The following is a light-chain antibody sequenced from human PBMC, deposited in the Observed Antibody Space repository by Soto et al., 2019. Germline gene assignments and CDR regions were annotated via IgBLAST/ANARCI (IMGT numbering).Light chain of an antibody. J-gene: IGLJ1*01. CDR3: SSCAGSYTYG. Sequence: QSVLSQPASVSGPPGQSITISCTGASSDVGGYDYVSWYQQHPGKAPKLIIYDVSERPSGVPDRFSGSKFGNTASLTISGRQAEDEPDYSCSSCAGSYTYGFVPRTKV. CDR2: DVS. CDR1: SSDVGGYDY. V-gene: IGLV2-11*01.